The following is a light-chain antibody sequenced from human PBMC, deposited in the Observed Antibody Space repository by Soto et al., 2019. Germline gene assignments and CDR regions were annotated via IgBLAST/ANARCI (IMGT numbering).Light chain of an antibody. Sequence: ELVMTQSPATLCLTPEDTATLSCRASQSIGSNLAWYQQKPGQPPRPLIYGASTRASGVPARFSGRGSGTEFTLTITNLQSEDFAVYYCLQYSTWVTFGGGTQLEIE. V-gene: IGKV3-15*01. J-gene: IGKJ4*01. CDR3: LQYSTWVT. CDR2: GAS. CDR1: QSIGSN.